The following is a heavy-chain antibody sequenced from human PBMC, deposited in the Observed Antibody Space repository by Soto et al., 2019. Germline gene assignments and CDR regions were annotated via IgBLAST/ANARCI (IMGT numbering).Heavy chain of an antibody. Sequence: SETLSLTCAVYGGSFSGYYWSWIRQPPGKGLEWIGEINHSGSTNYNPSLKSRVTISVDTSKNQFSLKLSSVTAADTAVYYCARAPGDCSSTSCYGYYYYYYMDVWGKGTTVTVSS. CDR2: INHSGST. V-gene: IGHV4-34*01. J-gene: IGHJ6*03. D-gene: IGHD2-2*01. CDR1: GGSFSGYY. CDR3: ARAPGDCSSTSCYGYYYYYYMDV.